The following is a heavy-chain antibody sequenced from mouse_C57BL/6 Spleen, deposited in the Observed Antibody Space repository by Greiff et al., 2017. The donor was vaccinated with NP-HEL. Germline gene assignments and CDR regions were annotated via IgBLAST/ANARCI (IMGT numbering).Heavy chain of an antibody. J-gene: IGHJ2*01. Sequence: VQLQQSGAELVRPGTSVKVSCKASGYAFSNYLIEWVKQRPGQGLEWIGVINPGSGGTNYNEKFKGKATLTADKSSSTAYMQLSSLTSEDSAVYVCARWGVTTYFDYWGQGTTLTVSS. CDR3: ARWGVTTYFDY. V-gene: IGHV1-54*01. D-gene: IGHD2-2*01. CDR2: INPGSGGT. CDR1: GYAFSNYL.